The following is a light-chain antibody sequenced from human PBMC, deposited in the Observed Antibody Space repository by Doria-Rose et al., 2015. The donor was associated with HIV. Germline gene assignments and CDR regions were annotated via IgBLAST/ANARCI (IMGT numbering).Light chain of an antibody. CDR3: QAWDSSTSV. J-gene: IGLJ1*01. CDR1: KLGDKY. CDR2: QDS. Sequence: VLTQSPSVSVSPGQTASITCSGDKLGDKYACCQDSKRPSGIPERFSGSNSGNTATLTISGTQAMDEADYYCQAWDSSTSVFGTGTKVTVL. V-gene: IGLV3-1*01.